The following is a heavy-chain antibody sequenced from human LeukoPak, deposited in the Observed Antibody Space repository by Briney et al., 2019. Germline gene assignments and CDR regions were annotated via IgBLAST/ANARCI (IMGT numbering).Heavy chain of an antibody. Sequence: PGGSLRLSCAASGFTFSSYAMSWVRQAPGKGLAWVSAISGSGGSTYYADSVKGRFTISRDNSKNTLYLQMNSLRAEDTAVYYCAKLGSGYYQGYFQHWGQGTLVTVSS. CDR2: ISGSGGST. CDR3: AKLGSGYYQGYFQH. CDR1: GFTFSSYA. J-gene: IGHJ1*01. D-gene: IGHD3-22*01. V-gene: IGHV3-23*01.